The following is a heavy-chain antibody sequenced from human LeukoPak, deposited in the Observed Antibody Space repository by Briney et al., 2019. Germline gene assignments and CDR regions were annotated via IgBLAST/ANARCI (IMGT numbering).Heavy chain of an antibody. V-gene: IGHV4-39*01. CDR1: GGSISSWSYF. Sequence: SETLSLTCTVSGGSISSWSYFWGWIRQPPGKGLEWIGTIDYSGSTYHNPSLKSRVSISVDTSKNQFSLKVSSVTAADTAMYYYARRSGSGDSRRPFDYWGQGTLVTVSS. J-gene: IGHJ4*02. CDR3: ARRSGSGDSRRPFDY. D-gene: IGHD4-17*01. CDR2: IDYSGST.